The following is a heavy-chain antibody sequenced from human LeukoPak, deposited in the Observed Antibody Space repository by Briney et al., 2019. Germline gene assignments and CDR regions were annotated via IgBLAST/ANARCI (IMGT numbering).Heavy chain of an antibody. CDR2: IYPGDSDT. CDR3: ARTSRVDTAMVRY. D-gene: IGHD5-18*01. V-gene: IGHV5-51*01. Sequence: GESLKISRKGSGHSFTSYWIGWVRQMPGKGLEWMGIIYPGDSDTRYSPSFQGQVTISADKSISTAYLQWSSLKASDTAMYYCARTSRVDTAMVRYWGQGTLVTVSS. CDR1: GHSFTSYW. J-gene: IGHJ4*02.